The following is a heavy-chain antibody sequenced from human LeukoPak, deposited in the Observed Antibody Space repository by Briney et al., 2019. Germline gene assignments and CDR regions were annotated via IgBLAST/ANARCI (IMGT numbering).Heavy chain of an antibody. CDR2: MNSDGRAT. CDR1: GFSVSNYW. V-gene: IGHV3-74*01. Sequence: PGGSLRLSCAPSGFSVSNYWMHWVRQHPGKGLVWVTRMNSDGRATYYADSVQGRFTISRDNAKNTLYLQMNSMRAEDMAMYFCAKGPNYFDSWGKGTLVTVSS. CDR3: AKGPNYFDS. J-gene: IGHJ4*02.